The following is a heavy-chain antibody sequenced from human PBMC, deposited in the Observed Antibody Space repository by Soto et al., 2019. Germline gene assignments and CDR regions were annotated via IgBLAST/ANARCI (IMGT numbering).Heavy chain of an antibody. J-gene: IGHJ6*03. CDR2: ISGSGGST. V-gene: IGHV3-23*01. Sequence: GGSLRLSCAASGFTFSSYAMSWVRQAPGKGLEWVLAISGSGGSTYYADSVKGRFTISRDNSKNTLYLQMNSLRAEDTAVYYYAKEGKWRGSGSYTYYYYMDVWGKGTTVTVSS. CDR1: GFTFSSYA. CDR3: AKEGKWRGSGSYTYYYYMDV. D-gene: IGHD3-10*01.